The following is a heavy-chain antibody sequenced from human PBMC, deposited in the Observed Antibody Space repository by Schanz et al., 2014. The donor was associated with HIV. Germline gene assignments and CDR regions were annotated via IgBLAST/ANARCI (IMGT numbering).Heavy chain of an antibody. V-gene: IGHV1-18*01. CDR1: GYTFISYV. D-gene: IGHD3-10*01. CDR2: ISPSNGDT. J-gene: IGHJ4*02. Sequence: QVHLVQSGAEVKKPGASVKVSCKASGYTFISYVITWVRQAPGQGLEWMGWISPSNGDTKYTHWLQGRVTMTTDTSTNTAYMELRSLKSDDTAVYYCARDQNVISMVRGVMGGVDYWGQGTLVTVSS. CDR3: ARDQNVISMVRGVMGGVDY.